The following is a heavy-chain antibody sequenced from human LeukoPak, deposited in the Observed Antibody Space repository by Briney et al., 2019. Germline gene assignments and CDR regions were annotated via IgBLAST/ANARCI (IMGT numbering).Heavy chain of an antibody. D-gene: IGHD2-21*02. J-gene: IGHJ1*01. CDR1: GFTFSTYS. V-gene: IGHV3-21*01. CDR3: ARGYCGGDCYGD. CDR2: ISSHGYI. Sequence: GGSLRLSCVASGFTFSTYSLNWVRQAPGKGLEWVSSISSHGYIYYADSLKGRFTISRDSAKSSLYLQMNSLRAEDMAVYYCARGYCGGDCYGDWGQGTLVTVSS.